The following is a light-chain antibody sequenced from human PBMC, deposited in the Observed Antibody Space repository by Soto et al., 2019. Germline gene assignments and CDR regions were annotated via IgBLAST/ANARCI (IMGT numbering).Light chain of an antibody. J-gene: IGKJ5*01. Sequence: EIVLTHYPGTLSLSPGERATLSCRASQNVASSYIAWYQQKPGQAPRLLIYGASTRATGIPARFSGSGSGTEFTLTISSLQSEDFAVYYCQQYNNWPPGAFGQGTRLEIK. CDR1: QNVASSY. CDR3: QQYNNWPPGA. CDR2: GAS. V-gene: IGKV3-15*01.